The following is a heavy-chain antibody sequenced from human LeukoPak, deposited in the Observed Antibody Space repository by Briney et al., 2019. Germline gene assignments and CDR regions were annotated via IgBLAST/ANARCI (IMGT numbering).Heavy chain of an antibody. CDR3: ARDESSGWYVY. J-gene: IGHJ4*02. D-gene: IGHD6-19*01. V-gene: IGHV4-59*01. CDR1: GGSISNYY. CDR2: IYYSGST. Sequence: SETLSLTCTVSGGSISNYYWSWIRQPPGKGLEWIGHIYYSGSTNYNPSLKSRVTISVDTSKNQFSLKLSSVTAADTAVYYCARDESSGWYVYWGQGTLVTVSS.